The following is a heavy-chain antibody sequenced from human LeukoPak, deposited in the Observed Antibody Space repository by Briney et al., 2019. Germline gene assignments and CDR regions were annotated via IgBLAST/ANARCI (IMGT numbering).Heavy chain of an antibody. V-gene: IGHV3-33*01. D-gene: IGHD3-10*01. Sequence: GRSLRLSCAASGFTFSSYGMHWVRQAPGKGLEWVAVIWYDGSNKYYADSVKGRFTISRDNVQNTLYLQMNSLNAEDTAVYYCARDVGGAGSFWGQGTLVTVSS. CDR2: IWYDGSNK. CDR1: GFTFSSYG. CDR3: ARDVGGAGSF. J-gene: IGHJ4*02.